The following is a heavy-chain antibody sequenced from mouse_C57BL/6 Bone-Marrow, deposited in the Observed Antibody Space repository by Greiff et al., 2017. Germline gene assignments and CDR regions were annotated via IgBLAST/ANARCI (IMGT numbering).Heavy chain of an antibody. D-gene: IGHD1-1*01. V-gene: IGHV5-12*01. J-gene: IGHJ3*01. CDR1: GFTFSDYY. CDR2: ISNGGGST. Sequence: EVKLVESGGGLVQPGGSLKLSCAASGFTFSDYYMYWVRQTPEKRLEWVAYISNGGGSTYYPDTVKGRFTISRDNAKNTLYLQMSRLKSEDTAMYYCARPDYYGSPFAYWGQGTLVTVSA. CDR3: ARPDYYGSPFAY.